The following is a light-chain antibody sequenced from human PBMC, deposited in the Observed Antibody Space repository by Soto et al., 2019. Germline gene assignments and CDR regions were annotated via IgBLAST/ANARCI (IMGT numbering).Light chain of an antibody. J-gene: IGLJ2*01. CDR3: CSFAGGATFV. CDR1: SNDIGGYNL. V-gene: IGLV2-23*02. CDR2: EAN. Sequence: QSALTQPASVSGSPGQSITISCTGTSNDIGGYNLVSWYQQHPGKAPKLIIFEANKRPSGVSDSFSGSRSGNTASLTISALQAEDEADYSCCSFAGGATFVFGGGTKLTVL.